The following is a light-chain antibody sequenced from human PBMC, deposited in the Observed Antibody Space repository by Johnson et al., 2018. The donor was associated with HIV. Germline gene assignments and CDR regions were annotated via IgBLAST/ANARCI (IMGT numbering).Light chain of an antibody. CDR2: DNN. J-gene: IGLJ1*01. CDR3: GTWDSSLSAYV. Sequence: QSVLTQPPSVSAAPGQKVTISCSGSSSNIGNNYVSWYQQLPGTAPKLLIYDNNKRPSGIPDRFSGSKSGTSATLGITGLQTGDEGDYYCGTWDSSLSAYVVGTGTNVTGL. CDR1: SSNIGNNY. V-gene: IGLV1-51*01.